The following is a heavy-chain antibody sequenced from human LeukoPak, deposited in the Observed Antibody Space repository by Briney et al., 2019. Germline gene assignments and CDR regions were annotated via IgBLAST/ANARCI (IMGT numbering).Heavy chain of an antibody. V-gene: IGHV4-59*08. CDR2: IYNSGST. D-gene: IGHD1-1*01. CDR1: GGSLSGFY. CDR3: ARASPNWNPPDY. Sequence: PSETLSLTCTVSGGSLSGFYWSWIRQPPGKGLEWIGYIYNSGSTDYNPSLKSRVTISEDTSNNQFSLKLNFVTAADTAVYYCARASPNWNPPDYWGQGTLVTASS. J-gene: IGHJ4*02.